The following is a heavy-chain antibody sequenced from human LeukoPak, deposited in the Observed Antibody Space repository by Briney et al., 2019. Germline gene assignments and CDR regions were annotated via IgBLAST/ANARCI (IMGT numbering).Heavy chain of an antibody. CDR3: ARAGYCSSTSCRSYGY. CDR1: GGSFSGYY. V-gene: IGHV4-34*01. J-gene: IGHJ4*02. D-gene: IGHD2-2*01. CDR2: INHSGST. Sequence: SETLSLTCAVYGGSFSGYYWSWIRQPPGKGLEWIGEINHSGSTNYNPSLKSRVTISVDTSKNQFSLKLSPVTAADTAVYYCARAGYCSSTSCRSYGYWGQGTLVTVSS.